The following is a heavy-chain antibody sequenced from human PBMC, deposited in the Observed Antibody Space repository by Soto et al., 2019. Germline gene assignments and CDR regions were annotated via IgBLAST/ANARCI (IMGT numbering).Heavy chain of an antibody. D-gene: IGHD6-19*01. CDR3: AREPQAVAAYYFDC. V-gene: IGHV3-33*01. Sequence: QVQLVESGGGVVQPGRSLRLSCAASGFTFSSYGMHWVRQAPGKGLEWVAVIWYDGSDKYYADSVKGRFTISRDNPKNTLYLQMNSLRAEDTAVYYCAREPQAVAAYYFDCWGQGTLVTVSS. CDR2: IWYDGSDK. CDR1: GFTFSSYG. J-gene: IGHJ4*02.